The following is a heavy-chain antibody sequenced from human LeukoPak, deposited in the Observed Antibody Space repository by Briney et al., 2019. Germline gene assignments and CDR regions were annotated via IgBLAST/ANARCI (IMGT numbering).Heavy chain of an antibody. Sequence: GGSLRLSCAASGFTFSSYSMNWVRQAPGKGLEWVSSISSSSYIYYADSVKGRFTISRDNAKNSLYLQMNSLRAEDTAVYYCARDQDPYYYGLGSPSWFDPWGQGTLVTVSS. CDR2: ISSSSYI. V-gene: IGHV3-21*01. J-gene: IGHJ5*02. CDR3: ARDQDPYYYGLGSPSWFDP. CDR1: GFTFSSYS. D-gene: IGHD3-10*01.